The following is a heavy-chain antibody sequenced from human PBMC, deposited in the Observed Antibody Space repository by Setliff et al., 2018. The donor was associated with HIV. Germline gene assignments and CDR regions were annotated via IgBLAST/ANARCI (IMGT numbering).Heavy chain of an antibody. J-gene: IGHJ6*02. Sequence: GESLKISCKGSGYTFTIYWIVWVRQMPGKGLEWIGIIYPHDSDTSGSTNYNPSLKSRVTMSVDTSKNQFSLKVRYVTAADTAIYYCAREIWGQVAHVPYGMDVWGQGTTVTVSS. CDR1: GYTFTIYW. CDR2: IYPHDSDT. V-gene: IGHV5-51*01. D-gene: IGHD5-12*01. CDR3: AREIWGQVAHVPYGMDV.